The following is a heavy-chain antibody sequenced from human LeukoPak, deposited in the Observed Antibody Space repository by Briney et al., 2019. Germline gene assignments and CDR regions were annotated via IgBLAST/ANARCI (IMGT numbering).Heavy chain of an antibody. D-gene: IGHD6-6*01. V-gene: IGHV4-31*03. Sequence: SETLSLTCTVSGGSISRSGYYWSWIRQHPGKDLEWIGYIYYSGSTYYNPSLKSRVTISVDTSKNQFSLKLSSVTAADTAVYYCARDLRSSSSSGINYYGMDVWGQGTTVTVSS. J-gene: IGHJ6*02. CDR2: IYYSGST. CDR3: ARDLRSSSSSGINYYGMDV. CDR1: GGSISRSGYY.